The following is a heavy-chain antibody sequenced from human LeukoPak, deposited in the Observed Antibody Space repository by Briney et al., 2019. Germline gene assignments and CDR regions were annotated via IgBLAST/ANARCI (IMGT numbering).Heavy chain of an antibody. V-gene: IGHV4-59*01. CDR2: IYDRGST. CDR3: ARGRTFDN. Sequence: SETLSLTCTVSGGSISSSYWSWIRQPPGKGLEWIGNIYDRGSTKYNPSLKSRVTISVDTSKNQFSLRLSSVTAADTAVYYCARGRTFDNWGQGTLVTVSS. J-gene: IGHJ4*02. CDR1: GGSISSSY.